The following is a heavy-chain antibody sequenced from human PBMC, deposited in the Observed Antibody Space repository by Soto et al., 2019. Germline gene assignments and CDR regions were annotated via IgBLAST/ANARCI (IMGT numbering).Heavy chain of an antibody. CDR1: GGSISSSNW. Sequence: SVTLSLTSAVAGGSISSSNWWSWVRQPPGKGLEWIGEIYHSGSTNYNPSLKSRVTISVDKSKNQFSLKLSFVTDADTAVYYCAGAVVAATHDAFDIWGQGTMVTVSS. CDR3: AGAVVAATHDAFDI. D-gene: IGHD2-15*01. V-gene: IGHV4-4*02. CDR2: IYHSGST. J-gene: IGHJ3*02.